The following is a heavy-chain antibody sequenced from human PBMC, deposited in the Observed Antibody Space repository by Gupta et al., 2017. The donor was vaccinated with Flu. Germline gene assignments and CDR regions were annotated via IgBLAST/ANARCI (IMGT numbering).Heavy chain of an antibody. D-gene: IGHD1-26*01. CDR1: GFPMSSHW. V-gene: IGHV3-74*01. Sequence: EVQLLESGGGLVQPGGSLRLSCATSGFPMSSHWMHWVRQAPGKGLVWVSHVSSDGSSTRYADFVKGRFTISRDNAKNTLYLQMSSLRVEDTAVYYCVRDRRPIVGPSRDWGQGTLVTVSS. CDR2: VSSDGSST. J-gene: IGHJ4*02. CDR3: VRDRRPIVGPSRD.